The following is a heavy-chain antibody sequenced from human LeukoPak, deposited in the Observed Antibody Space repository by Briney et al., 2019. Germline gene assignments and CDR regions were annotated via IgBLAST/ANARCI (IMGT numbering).Heavy chain of an antibody. Sequence: GRSLRLSCVASGFTLSSHGMHWVRQAPGKGLEWVAGMWYDGGKEDYADSVKGRFTISRDMSKNTLNLQMNSLRVEDTAMFYCARDLSFGSLDFRGQGTLVTVSS. CDR1: GFTLSSHG. CDR2: MWYDGGKE. V-gene: IGHV3-33*01. D-gene: IGHD1-26*01. J-gene: IGHJ4*02. CDR3: ARDLSFGSLDF.